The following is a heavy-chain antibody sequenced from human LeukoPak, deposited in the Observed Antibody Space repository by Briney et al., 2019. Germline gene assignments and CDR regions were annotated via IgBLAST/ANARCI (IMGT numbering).Heavy chain of an antibody. Sequence: APVKVSCKASGGTFSSYTISWVRQAPGQGLEWMGRIIPILGIANYAQKFQGRVTITADKSTSTAYMELSSLRSEDTAVYYCARGLYYDFWSGYYTWFDPWGQGALVTVSS. V-gene: IGHV1-69*02. CDR2: IIPILGIA. CDR1: GGTFSSYT. D-gene: IGHD3-3*01. J-gene: IGHJ5*02. CDR3: ARGLYYDFWSGYYTWFDP.